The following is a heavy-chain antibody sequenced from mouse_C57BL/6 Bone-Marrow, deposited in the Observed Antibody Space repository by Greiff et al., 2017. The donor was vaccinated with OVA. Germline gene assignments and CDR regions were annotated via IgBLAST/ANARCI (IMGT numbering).Heavy chain of an antibody. CDR3: ARIVYYGGFDY. J-gene: IGHJ2*01. D-gene: IGHD1-1*01. CDR1: GYTFTGYY. V-gene: IGHV1-77*01. CDR2: IGPGSGSS. Sequence: VQLQQSGAELVKPGASVKLSCKASGYTFTGYYINWVKQRPGPGLEWIGKIGPGSGSSYYNEKFKGKATLTADKSSSTAYMQLRSLTSEDSAVYFCARIVYYGGFDYWGQGPTLTVSS.